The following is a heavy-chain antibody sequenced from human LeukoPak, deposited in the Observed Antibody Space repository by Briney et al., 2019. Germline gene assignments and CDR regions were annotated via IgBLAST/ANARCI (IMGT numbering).Heavy chain of an antibody. D-gene: IGHD3-10*01. CDR2: IYYSGST. Sequence: SEPLSLTCAVSGYSISSSNWWGWIRQPPGKGLEWIGYIYYSGSTYYNPSLKSRVTMSVDTSKNQFSLKLSSVTAVDTAVYYCARTRRGRGSPIDYWGQGTLVTVSS. CDR1: GYSISSSNW. CDR3: ARTRRGRGSPIDY. J-gene: IGHJ4*02. V-gene: IGHV4-28*01.